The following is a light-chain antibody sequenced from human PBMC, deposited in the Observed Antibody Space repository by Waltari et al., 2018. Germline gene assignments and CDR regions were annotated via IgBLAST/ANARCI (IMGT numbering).Light chain of an antibody. Sequence: EIVLTQSPGTLSLSPGERGTLSCRASQRVGSNYVAWYQQKPGQAPRLLIYEASSRASGIPDRFSGDGSGTDFTLTINRLEPEDFAVYYCQHYGTSRTFGQGTKLEIK. CDR2: EAS. V-gene: IGKV3-20*01. CDR1: QRVGSNY. CDR3: QHYGTSRT. J-gene: IGKJ2*01.